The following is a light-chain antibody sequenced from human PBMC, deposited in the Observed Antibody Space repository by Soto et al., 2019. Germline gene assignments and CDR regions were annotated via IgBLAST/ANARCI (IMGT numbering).Light chain of an antibody. CDR2: TKN. J-gene: IGLJ3*02. V-gene: IGLV1-44*01. Sequence: QSVLTQPPSASGTPGQRVTISCSGSSSNIGSNTVNWYQQVPGTAPKLLIYTKNQRPSGVPDRFSGSKSGTSASLAISGLQSEDEADYYCAAWDDSLNAGVFGGGTKLTVL. CDR3: AAWDDSLNAGV. CDR1: SSNIGSNT.